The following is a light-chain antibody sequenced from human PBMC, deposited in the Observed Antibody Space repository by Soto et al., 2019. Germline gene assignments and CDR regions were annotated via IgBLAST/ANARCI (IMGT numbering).Light chain of an antibody. V-gene: IGLV1-44*01. CDR2: SNN. J-gene: IGLJ1*01. Sequence: QSVLTQPPSASGTPGQRVTISCSGSSSNIGSNTVNWYQQLPGTALKLLIYSNNQRPSGVPDGFSGSKSGTSASLAISGLQFEDEADYYCADWDDSLRVFGTGTKVTGL. CDR1: SSNIGSNT. CDR3: ADWDDSLRV.